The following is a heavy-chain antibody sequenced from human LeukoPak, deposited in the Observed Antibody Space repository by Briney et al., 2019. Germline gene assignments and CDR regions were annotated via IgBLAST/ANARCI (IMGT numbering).Heavy chain of an antibody. V-gene: IGHV1-8*01. CDR2: MNPTSGNT. CDR3: ARDFSPSSSWPDLDY. D-gene: IGHD6-13*01. CDR1: GYTFSNYD. J-gene: IGHJ4*02. Sequence: GASVRVSCKASGYTFSNYDINWMRQASGQGLEWMGWMNPTSGNTGYAQKFQGRVTMTRDTSVNTAYMELSSLRSEDTAVYYCARDFSPSSSWPDLDYWGQGALVTVSS.